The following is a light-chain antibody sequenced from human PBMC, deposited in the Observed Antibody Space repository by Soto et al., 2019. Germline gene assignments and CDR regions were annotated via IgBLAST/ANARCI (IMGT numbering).Light chain of an antibody. V-gene: IGKV3-15*01. Sequence: EIVMTQSPATLSVSPGERATLSCRASQSVSTNLAWYQQKPGQAPRILIYAASVRATGIPARFSGSGFGTEFTLNHSSLQSEDFEDYYCHQYDARPYNFSVGGGTKVEIK. CDR1: QSVSTN. J-gene: IGKJ4*01. CDR3: HQYDARPYNFS. CDR2: AAS.